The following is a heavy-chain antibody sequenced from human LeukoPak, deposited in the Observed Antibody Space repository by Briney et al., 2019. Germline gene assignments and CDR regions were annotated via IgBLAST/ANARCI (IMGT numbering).Heavy chain of an antibody. Sequence: SVKVSCKASGYTFSIYGFSWVRQAPGQGLEWMGGIIPIFGTANYAQKFQGRVTITADKSTSTAYMELSSLRSEDTAVYYCARGPTGWEFTPYYYYYYYMDVWGKGTTVTVSS. V-gene: IGHV1-69*06. CDR3: ARGPTGWEFTPYYYYYYYMDV. D-gene: IGHD1-26*01. CDR1: GYTFSIYG. CDR2: IIPIFGTA. J-gene: IGHJ6*03.